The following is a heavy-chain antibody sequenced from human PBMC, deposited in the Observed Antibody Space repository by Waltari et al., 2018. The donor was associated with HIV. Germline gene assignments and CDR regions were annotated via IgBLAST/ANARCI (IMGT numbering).Heavy chain of an antibody. CDR1: GGSISSIRYS. CDR3: ARSRDFYGMDV. V-gene: IGHV4-39*01. CDR2: IYYSGST. J-gene: IGHJ6*02. Sequence: QLQLQESGPGLVKPSATLSLTCTVYGGSISSIRYSWGWIRQPPGKGLGWIGSIYYSGSTYYNPSLKSRVTISVDTSKNQFSLKLSSVTAADTAVYYCARSRDFYGMDVWGQGTTVTVSS.